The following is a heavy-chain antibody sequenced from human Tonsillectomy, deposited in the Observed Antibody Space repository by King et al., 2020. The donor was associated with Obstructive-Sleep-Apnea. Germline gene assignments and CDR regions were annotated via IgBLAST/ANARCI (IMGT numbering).Heavy chain of an antibody. D-gene: IGHD3-22*01. J-gene: IGHJ4*02. V-gene: IGHV4-39*07. Sequence: QLQESGPGLVKPSETLSLTCTVSGGSISSSSYYWVCIRQPPGKGLEWIGTIYYSGSTYYNPSLKSRVTISVDTSKNQFSLKLSSVTAADTAVYYCARGSRYYYDGSGYYYFDYWGQGTLVTVSS. CDR1: GGSISSSSYY. CDR3: ARGSRYYYDGSGYYYFDY. CDR2: IYYSGST.